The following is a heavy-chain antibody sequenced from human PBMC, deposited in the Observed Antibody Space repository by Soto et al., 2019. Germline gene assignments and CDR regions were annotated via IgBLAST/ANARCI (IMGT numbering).Heavy chain of an antibody. D-gene: IGHD3-10*01. V-gene: IGHV4-34*01. CDR2: INHSGST. CDR1: GGSFSGYY. Sequence: TSETLSLTCAVDGGSFSGYYLSWLRQPPGKGLEWIGEINHSGSTNYNPSLKSRVTISVDTSKNQFSLKLSSVTAADTAVYYCARSWSYYGSGSYYYYYYGMDVWGQGTTVTVS. J-gene: IGHJ6*02. CDR3: ARSWSYYGSGSYYYYYYGMDV.